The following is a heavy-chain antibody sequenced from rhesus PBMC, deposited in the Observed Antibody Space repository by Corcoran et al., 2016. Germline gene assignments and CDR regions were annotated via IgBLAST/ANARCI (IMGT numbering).Heavy chain of an antibody. CDR3: ARGGRRGLDS. V-gene: IGHV4S7*01. CDR2: IYGGSGST. D-gene: IGHD3-34*01. J-gene: IGHJ6*01. CDR1: GGSISSSTW. Sequence: QVQLQESGPGLVKPSETLSLTCAVSGGSISSSTWWSWIRQSPGKGLAWIGYIYGGSGSTSYNPSLKSRVTISTDTSKNQFSLKLSSVTAADTAVYYCARGGRRGLDSWGQGVVVTVSS.